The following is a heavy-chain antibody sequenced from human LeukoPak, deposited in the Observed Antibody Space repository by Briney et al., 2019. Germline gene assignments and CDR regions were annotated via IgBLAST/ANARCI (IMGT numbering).Heavy chain of an antibody. J-gene: IGHJ4*02. V-gene: IGHV7-4-1*02. CDR3: ARGGSAGVV. CDR1: GYTFTGYY. Sequence: ASVKVSCKASGYTFTGYYMHWVRQAPGQGLEWLGWMNTNTGNPTYAQGFTGRFVFSLDTSVSTAYLQINSLKAEDTAVYYCARGGSAGVVWGQGTLVTVS. D-gene: IGHD2-15*01. CDR2: MNTNTGNP.